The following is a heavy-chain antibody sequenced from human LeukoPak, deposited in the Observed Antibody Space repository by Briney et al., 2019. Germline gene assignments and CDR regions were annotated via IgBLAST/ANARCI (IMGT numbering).Heavy chain of an antibody. CDR1: GFTFSSYV. CDR2: ISGSGGTT. V-gene: IGHV3-23*01. Sequence: GGSLRLSCAASGFTFSSYVMSWVRQAPGKRLDWVSVISGSGGTTYYADSVKGRFTISRDNSKNTLYLQMNSLRAEDTAIYYCAKDSSTTVTTKGGPRRSFDYWGLGTLVTVSS. D-gene: IGHD4-17*01. CDR3: AKDSSTTVTTKGGPRRSFDY. J-gene: IGHJ4*02.